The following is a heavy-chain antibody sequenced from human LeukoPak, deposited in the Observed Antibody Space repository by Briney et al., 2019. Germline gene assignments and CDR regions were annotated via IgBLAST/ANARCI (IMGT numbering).Heavy chain of an antibody. CDR2: ISSRNTAI. CDR3: ARGRDASGRMY. D-gene: IGHD3-10*01. V-gene: IGHV3-48*02. Sequence: PGGSLPHTCAASGFTFSTYSRNWVRQAPGKGLEWVSYISSRNTAIYYADSVKGRFTISRDNAKNSLYLQMNSLRDEDTAVYYCARGRDASGRMYWGQGPVATVSS. CDR1: GFTFSTYS. J-gene: IGHJ1*01.